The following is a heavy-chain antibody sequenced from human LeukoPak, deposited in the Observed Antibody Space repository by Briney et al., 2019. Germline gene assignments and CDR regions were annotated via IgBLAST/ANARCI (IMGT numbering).Heavy chain of an antibody. J-gene: IGHJ4*02. CDR1: GGSISSSNW. V-gene: IGHV4-4*02. Sequence: PSGTLSLTCAVSGGSISSSNWWSWVRQPPGKGLEWIGEIYHSGNTYYNPSLKSRVTISVDTSKNQFSLNLRSVTAADTAVYYCAIAAVGRYFDYWGRGTLVTVSS. CDR2: IYHSGNT. D-gene: IGHD6-13*01. CDR3: AIAAVGRYFDY.